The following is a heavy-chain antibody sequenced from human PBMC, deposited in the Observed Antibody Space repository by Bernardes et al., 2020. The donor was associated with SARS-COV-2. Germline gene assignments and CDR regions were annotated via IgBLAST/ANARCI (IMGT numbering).Heavy chain of an antibody. V-gene: IGHV3-72*01. CDR3: VRVDCNSTLCYLGVVTAAIGF. D-gene: IGHD2-21*02. Sequence: GRSRRLSCAASGFTFSAHYMDWVRQAPGKGLEWVGRIRNKADSYTTEYDATVKGRFTIPRDDSKNSLYLQMNSLKTVDTAVYYCVRVDCNSTLCYLGVVTAAIGFWGQGTLVTVSS. J-gene: IGHJ4*02. CDR2: IRNKADSYTT. CDR1: GFTFSAHY.